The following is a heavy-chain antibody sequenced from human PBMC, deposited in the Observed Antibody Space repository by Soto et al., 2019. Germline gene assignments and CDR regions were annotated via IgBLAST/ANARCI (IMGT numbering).Heavy chain of an antibody. CDR1: GFTFSNAW. Sequence: GGSLRLSCSASGFTFSNAWMSWVRQAPGKGLEWVGRIKSKTDGGTTDYAAPVKGRFTISRDDSKNTLYLQMNSLKTEDTAVYYCTTAASIAARPARGYGMDVWGQGTTVIVSS. J-gene: IGHJ6*02. CDR3: TTAASIAARPARGYGMDV. V-gene: IGHV3-15*01. CDR2: IKSKTDGGTT. D-gene: IGHD6-6*01.